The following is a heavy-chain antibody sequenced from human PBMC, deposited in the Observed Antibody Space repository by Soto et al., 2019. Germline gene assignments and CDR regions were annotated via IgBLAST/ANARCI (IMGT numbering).Heavy chain of an antibody. CDR2: INHSGST. Sequence: NPSETLSLTCAVYGGSFSDYCWSWIRQPPGKGLEWIGEINHSGSTNYNPSFKSRVTISVDTSKNQFPLKLSSVTAADTAVYYCAGGFDYWGQGTLVTVSS. J-gene: IGHJ4*02. CDR3: AGGFDY. CDR1: GGSFSDYC. V-gene: IGHV4-34*01.